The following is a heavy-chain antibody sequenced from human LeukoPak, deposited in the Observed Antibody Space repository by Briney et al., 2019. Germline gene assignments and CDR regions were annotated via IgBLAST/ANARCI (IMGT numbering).Heavy chain of an antibody. CDR1: GFTFSSYW. V-gene: IGHV3-7*01. CDR2: IKKDGSET. J-gene: IGHJ4*02. D-gene: IGHD6-19*01. CDR3: ARDSAVAAWDY. Sequence: AGGSLRLSCAASGFTFSSYWMSWVRQAPGKGLEWVANIKKDGSETYYVDSVKGRFTISRDDAKNSVYLQMNSLGAEDTAVYFCARDSAVAAWDYWGQGTLVTVSS.